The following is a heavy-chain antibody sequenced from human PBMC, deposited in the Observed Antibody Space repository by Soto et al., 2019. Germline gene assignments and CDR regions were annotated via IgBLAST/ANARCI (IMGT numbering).Heavy chain of an antibody. CDR2: INHSGST. J-gene: IGHJ4*02. CDR3: ARESYMIAAAASPRFDY. Sequence: KASETLSLTCAVYGGSFSGYYWSWIRQPPGKGLEWIGEINHSGSTNYNPSLKSRVTISVDTSKNQFSLKLSSVTAADTAVYYCARESYMIAAAASPRFDYWGQGTLVTVSS. CDR1: GGSFSGYY. D-gene: IGHD6-13*01. V-gene: IGHV4-34*01.